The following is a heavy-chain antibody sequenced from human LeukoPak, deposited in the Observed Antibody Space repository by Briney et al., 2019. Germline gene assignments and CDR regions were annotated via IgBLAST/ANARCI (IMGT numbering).Heavy chain of an antibody. V-gene: IGHV3-7*01. Sequence: GGSLRLSCAASGFTFSSYWVSWVRQAPGKGLEWVANIKQDGSEKYYVDSVKGRFTISRDNAKNSLYLQMNSLRAEDTAVYYCASRYCSSTSCYQDAFDIWGQGTMVTVSS. J-gene: IGHJ3*02. CDR2: IKQDGSEK. CDR1: GFTFSSYW. CDR3: ASRYCSSTSCYQDAFDI. D-gene: IGHD2-2*01.